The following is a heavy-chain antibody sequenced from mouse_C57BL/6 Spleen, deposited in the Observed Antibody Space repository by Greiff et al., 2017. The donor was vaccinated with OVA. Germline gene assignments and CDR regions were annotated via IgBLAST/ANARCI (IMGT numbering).Heavy chain of an antibody. CDR2: ISSGGSYT. V-gene: IGHV5-6*01. CDR3: ARPNWYEDYFDY. J-gene: IGHJ2*01. Sequence: EVQGVESGGDLVKPGGSLKLSCAASGFTFSSYGMSWVRQTPDKRLEWVATISSGGSYTYYPDSVKGRFTISRDNAKNTLYLQMSSLKSEDTAMYYCARPNWYEDYFDYWGQGTTLTVSS. D-gene: IGHD4-1*01. CDR1: GFTFSSYG.